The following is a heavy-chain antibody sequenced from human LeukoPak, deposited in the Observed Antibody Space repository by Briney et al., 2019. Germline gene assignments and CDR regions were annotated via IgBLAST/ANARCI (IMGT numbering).Heavy chain of an antibody. J-gene: IGHJ4*02. CDR2: ISAGGGST. V-gene: IGHV3-23*01. D-gene: IGHD6-13*01. CDR3: AKVSSRAPKTNYYYFDY. Sequence: PGGSLRLSCAASGFTFSSYAMSWVRQAPGKGLEWVSAISAGGGSTYYADSVKGRFTISGDNSKNTLYLQMNSLRAEDTAVYYCAKVSSRAPKTNYYYFDYWGQGTLVTVSS. CDR1: GFTFSSYA.